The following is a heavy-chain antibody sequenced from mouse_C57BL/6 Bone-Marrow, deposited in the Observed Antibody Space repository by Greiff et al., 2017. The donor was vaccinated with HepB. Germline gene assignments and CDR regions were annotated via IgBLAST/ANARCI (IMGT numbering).Heavy chain of an antibody. CDR2: IDPSDSYT. Sequence: QVQLQQPGAELVKPGASVKLSCKASGYTFTSYWMQWVKQRPGQGLEWIGEIDPSDSYTNYNQKFKGKATLTVDTSSSTAYMQLSSLTSEDSAVYYCARRTTVVDGWFAYWGQGTLVTVSA. CDR3: ARRTTVVDGWFAY. J-gene: IGHJ3*01. V-gene: IGHV1-50*01. D-gene: IGHD1-1*01. CDR1: GYTFTSYW.